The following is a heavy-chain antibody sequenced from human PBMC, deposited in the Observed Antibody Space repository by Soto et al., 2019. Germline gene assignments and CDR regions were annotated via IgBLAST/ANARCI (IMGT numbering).Heavy chain of an antibody. V-gene: IGHV3-72*01. CDR1: GFTFSDHY. J-gene: IGHJ3*02. Sequence: LRLSFAASGFTFSDHYMDWVRQAPGKGLEWVGRTRNKANSYTTEYAASVKGRFTISRDDSKNSLYLQMNSLKTEDTAVYYCASSIVGATKGSFAFDIWGQGTMVTVSS. D-gene: IGHD1-26*01. CDR2: TRNKANSYTT. CDR3: ASSIVGATKGSFAFDI.